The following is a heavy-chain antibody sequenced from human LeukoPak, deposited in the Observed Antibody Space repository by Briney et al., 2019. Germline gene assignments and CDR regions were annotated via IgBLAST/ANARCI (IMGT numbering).Heavy chain of an antibody. J-gene: IGHJ6*03. CDR1: GFTFSSYG. D-gene: IGHD3-22*01. V-gene: IGHV3-23*01. CDR2: ISGSGGST. Sequence: GGSLRLSCAASGFTFSSYGMSWVRQAPGKGLEWVSAISGSGGSTYYADSVKGRFTISRDNSKNTLYPQMNSLRAEDTAVYYCAKHPPYYYDSSGYYLYYYYMDVWGKGTTVTVSS. CDR3: AKHPPYYYDSSGYYLYYYYMDV.